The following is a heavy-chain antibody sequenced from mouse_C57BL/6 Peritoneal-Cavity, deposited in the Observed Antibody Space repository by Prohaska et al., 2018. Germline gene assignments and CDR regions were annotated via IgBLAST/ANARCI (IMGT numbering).Heavy chain of an antibody. Sequence: QVQLQQSGAELARPGASVTLSCKASGYTFTDYEMHWVKQTPVHGLEWIGAIDPETGGTAYNQKFKGKAILTADKSASTAYMELRSLTSEDSAVYYCTNYYGSSYAMDYWGQGTSVTVSS. CDR3: TNYYGSSYAMDY. CDR1: GYTFTDYE. V-gene: IGHV1-15*01. CDR2: IDPETGGT. J-gene: IGHJ4*01. D-gene: IGHD1-1*01.